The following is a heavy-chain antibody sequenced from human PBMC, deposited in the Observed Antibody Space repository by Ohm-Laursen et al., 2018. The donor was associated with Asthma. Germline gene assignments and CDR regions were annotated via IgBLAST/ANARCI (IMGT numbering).Heavy chain of an antibody. D-gene: IGHD6-19*01. CDR2: ISYDGSNK. Sequence: SLRLSCAASGFTFRSYAMHWVRQAPGKGLEWVAVISYDGSNKYYADSVKGRFTISRDNSKNTLYLQMNSLRAEDTAVYYCAKGRIAVSVEIDYWGQGTLVTVSS. J-gene: IGHJ4*02. CDR1: GFTFRSYA. CDR3: AKGRIAVSVEIDY. V-gene: IGHV3-30*04.